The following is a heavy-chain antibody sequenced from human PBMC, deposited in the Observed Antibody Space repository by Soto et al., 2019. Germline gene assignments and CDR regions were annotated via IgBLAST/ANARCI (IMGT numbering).Heavy chain of an antibody. CDR3: ARGEYSSSSGYYYGMDV. D-gene: IGHD6-6*01. Sequence: SETLSLTCTVSGGSVSSGSYYWSWIRQPPGKGLEWIGYIYYSGSTNYNPSLKSRVTISVDTSKNQFSLKLSSVTAADTAVYYCARGEYSSSSGYYYGMDVRGQGTTVTVSS. V-gene: IGHV4-61*01. CDR1: GGSVSSGSYY. CDR2: IYYSGST. J-gene: IGHJ6*02.